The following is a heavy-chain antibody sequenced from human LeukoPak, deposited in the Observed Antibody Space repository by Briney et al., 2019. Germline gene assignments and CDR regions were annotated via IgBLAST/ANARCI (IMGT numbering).Heavy chain of an antibody. D-gene: IGHD6-19*01. Sequence: ASVKVSCKASGYTFTGYYMHWVRQAPGQGLEWMGWINPNSGGTNYAQKFQGRVTMTRDTSISTAYMELSGLRSDDTAVYYCARDGSIAVADYNWFDPWGQGTLVTVSS. CDR2: INPNSGGT. CDR1: GYTFTGYY. CDR3: ARDGSIAVADYNWFDP. V-gene: IGHV1-2*02. J-gene: IGHJ5*02.